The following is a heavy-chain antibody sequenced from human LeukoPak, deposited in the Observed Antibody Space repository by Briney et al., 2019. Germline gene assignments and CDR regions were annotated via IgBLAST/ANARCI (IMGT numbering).Heavy chain of an antibody. CDR3: ARGATMIVVANAFDI. Sequence: SETLSLTCTVSGGSTSSYYWSWIRQPPGKGLEWIGYIYYSGSTNYNPSLKSRVTISVDTSKNQFSLKLSSVTAADTAVYYCARGATMIVVANAFDIWGQGTMVTVSS. CDR1: GGSTSSYY. J-gene: IGHJ3*02. V-gene: IGHV4-59*01. CDR2: IYYSGST. D-gene: IGHD3-22*01.